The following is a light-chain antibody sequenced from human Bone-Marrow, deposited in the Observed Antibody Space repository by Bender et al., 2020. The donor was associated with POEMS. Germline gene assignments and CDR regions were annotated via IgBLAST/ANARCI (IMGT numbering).Light chain of an antibody. Sequence: SSELTQPPSVSVSPGQTARITCSGDTLSKQYAYWYQQKSGQAPVLVIYDDSKRPSGIPERFFASSSGTVATLTISGAQVEDEGDYYCYSTDSSGNQRVFGGGTKLTVL. CDR2: DDS. V-gene: IGLV3-10*01. CDR1: TLSKQY. CDR3: YSTDSSGNQRV. J-gene: IGLJ2*01.